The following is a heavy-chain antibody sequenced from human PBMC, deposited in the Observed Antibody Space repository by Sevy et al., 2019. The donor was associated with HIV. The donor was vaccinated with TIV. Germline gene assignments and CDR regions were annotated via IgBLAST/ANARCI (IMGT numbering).Heavy chain of an antibody. Sequence: ASVKVSCKASGYTFTGYYMHWVRQAPGQGLEWMGWINPNSGGTNYAQKFQGRVTMTRDTSISTAYMELSRLRSDDTAVYYCARDGWERHPIFGGMDVWGQGTTVTVSS. J-gene: IGHJ6*01. V-gene: IGHV1-2*02. CDR3: ARDGWERHPIFGGMDV. D-gene: IGHD3-3*01. CDR1: GYTFTGYY. CDR2: INPNSGGT.